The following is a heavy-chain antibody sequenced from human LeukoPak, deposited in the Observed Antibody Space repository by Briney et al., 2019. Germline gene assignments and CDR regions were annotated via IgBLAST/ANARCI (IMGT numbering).Heavy chain of an antibody. J-gene: IGHJ6*02. V-gene: IGHV1-3*01. Sequence: ASVKVSCKVSGYTFTSYAMHWVRQAPGQRLEWMGWINAGNGNTKYSQKFQGRVTITRDTSASAAYMELSSLRSEDTAVYYCATEGGSSVYYYYGMDVWGPGTTVTVSS. CDR1: GYTFTSYA. D-gene: IGHD2-15*01. CDR3: ATEGGSSVYYYYGMDV. CDR2: INAGNGNT.